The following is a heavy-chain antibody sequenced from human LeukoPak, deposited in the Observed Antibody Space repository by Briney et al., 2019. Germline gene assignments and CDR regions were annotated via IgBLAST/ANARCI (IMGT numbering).Heavy chain of an antibody. CDR2: ISPNSGGT. CDR3: ARTAADYCYMDV. J-gene: IGHJ6*03. V-gene: IGHV1-2*02. D-gene: IGHD6-13*01. Sequence: ASVKVSCKASGYTFTGYYMHWVRQAPGQGLEWMGWISPNSGGTNYAQKFQGRVTMTRDTSISTAYMELSRLRSDDTAVYYCARTAADYCYMDVWGKGTTVTVSS. CDR1: GYTFTGYY.